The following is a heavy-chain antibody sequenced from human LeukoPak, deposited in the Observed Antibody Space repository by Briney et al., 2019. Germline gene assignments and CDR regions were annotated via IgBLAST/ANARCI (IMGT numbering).Heavy chain of an antibody. CDR3: AKQDPYSSGWYP. V-gene: IGHV3-23*01. CDR2: ISDSGGST. J-gene: IGHJ5*02. Sequence: PGGSLRLPCAASGLTFDSYAMSWVRQAPGKGLEWVSAISDSGGSTYYADSVKGRFTISRDNSKNTLYLQMHCLRAEDTAVYYCAKQDPYSSGWYPWGQGTLVTVSS. D-gene: IGHD6-19*01. CDR1: GLTFDSYA.